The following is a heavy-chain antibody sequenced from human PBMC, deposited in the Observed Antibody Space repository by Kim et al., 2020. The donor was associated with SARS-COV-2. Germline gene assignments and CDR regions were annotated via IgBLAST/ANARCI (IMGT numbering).Heavy chain of an antibody. CDR2: IYYSGTT. J-gene: IGHJ4*02. CDR3: ARHDLRLFDY. CDR1: GGSISSSSYY. Sequence: SETLSLTCTVSGGSISSSSYYWGWIRQPPGKGLEWIGCIYYSGTTYYNPSLKSRVTISVDTSKNQFSLKLSSVTAADTAVYYCARHDLRLFDYWGQGTLVTVSS. D-gene: IGHD4-17*01. V-gene: IGHV4-39*01.